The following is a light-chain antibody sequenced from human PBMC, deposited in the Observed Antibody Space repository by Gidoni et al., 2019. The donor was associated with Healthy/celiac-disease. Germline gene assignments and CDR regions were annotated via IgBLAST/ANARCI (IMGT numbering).Light chain of an antibody. CDR1: QSVSSN. CDR2: GAS. CDR3: QQYNNWPATWT. V-gene: IGKV3-15*01. J-gene: IGKJ1*01. Sequence: EIVMTQSPATLSVSPGGRATLSCRASQSVSSNLAWYQQKPGQAPRLLIYGASTRATGIPARFSGSGSGTEFTLTISSLQSEDFAVYYCQQYNNWPATWTFGQGTKVEIK.